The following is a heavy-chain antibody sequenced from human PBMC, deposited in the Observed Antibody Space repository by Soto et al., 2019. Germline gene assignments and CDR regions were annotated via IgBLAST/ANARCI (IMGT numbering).Heavy chain of an antibody. Sequence: LETLSVTCSVSGGSISSISNHYCSWIRLPTGKGLEWIGYISYSGYTSYKPSLKSRVIISVDTSKNQFSLNLTSVTAADTALYYCATQGFGVLHGLVDVWGQGTTVTVSS. J-gene: IGHJ6*02. CDR2: ISYSGYT. V-gene: IGHV4-61*05. CDR3: ATQGFGVLHGLVDV. CDR1: GGSISSISNHY. D-gene: IGHD3-10*01.